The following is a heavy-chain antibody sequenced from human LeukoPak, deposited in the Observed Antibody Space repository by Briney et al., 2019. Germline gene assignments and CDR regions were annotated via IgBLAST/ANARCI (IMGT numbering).Heavy chain of an antibody. CDR3: ARGGYYYFDY. D-gene: IGHD3-10*01. V-gene: IGHV4-59*08. CDR1: GGSISSYY. Sequence: SETLSLTCTVSGGSISSYYWNWIRQPPGKGLGWIGYIYYSGNTKNNIYYSGSTYYNPSLKSRVTISVDTSKNQFSLKLSSVTAADTAVYYCARGGYYYFDYWGQGTLVTVSS. J-gene: IGHJ4*02. CDR2: IYYSGNTKNNIYYSGST.